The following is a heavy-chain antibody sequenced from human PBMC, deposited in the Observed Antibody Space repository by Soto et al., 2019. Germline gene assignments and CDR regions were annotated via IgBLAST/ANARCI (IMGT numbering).Heavy chain of an antibody. D-gene: IGHD3-9*01. CDR3: ARDFESRFDP. CDR1: GFTFSSYG. CDR2: ISYDGRNK. Sequence: QVQLVESGGGVVQPGRSLRLSCAASGFTFSSYGMHWVRQAPGKGLEWVAVISYDGRNKYYGDSVKGRFTISRDNSKKKLYVQMNSLRAEDTAVYFCARDFESRFDPWGQGTLVTVSS. J-gene: IGHJ5*02. V-gene: IGHV3-33*05.